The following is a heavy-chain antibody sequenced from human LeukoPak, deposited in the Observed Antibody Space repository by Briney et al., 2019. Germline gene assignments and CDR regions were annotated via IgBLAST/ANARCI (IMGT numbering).Heavy chain of an antibody. D-gene: IGHD3-22*01. V-gene: IGHV3-13*01. J-gene: IGHJ4*02. Sequence: GGSLGLSCAASGFTFSSYDMHWVRQATGKGLEWVSAIGTAGDTYYPGSVKGRFTISRENAKNSLYLQMNSLRAGDTAVYYCARGSYYYDSSGYMGIDYWGQGTLVTVSS. CDR3: ARGSYYYDSSGYMGIDY. CDR1: GFTFSSYD. CDR2: IGTAGDT.